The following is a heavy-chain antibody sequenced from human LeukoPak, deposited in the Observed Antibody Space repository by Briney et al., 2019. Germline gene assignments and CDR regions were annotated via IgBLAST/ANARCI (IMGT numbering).Heavy chain of an antibody. CDR1: GYTFTSYY. CDR2: INPNSGGT. D-gene: IGHD5-18*01. J-gene: IGHJ4*02. Sequence: ASVKVSCKASGYTFTSYYMHWVRQAPGQGLEWMGWINPNSGGTNYAQKFQGRVTMTRDTSISTAYMELSRLRSDDTAVYYCARDGSTAMVTSSFSLGLYYWGQGTLVTVSS. V-gene: IGHV1-2*02. CDR3: ARDGSTAMVTSSFSLGLYY.